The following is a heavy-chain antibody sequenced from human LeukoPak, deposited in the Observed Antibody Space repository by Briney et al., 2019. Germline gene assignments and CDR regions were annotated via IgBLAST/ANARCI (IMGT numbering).Heavy chain of an antibody. D-gene: IGHD3-10*01. CDR1: GGSVSSYY. Sequence: SETLSLTCTVSGGSVSSYYWSGIRQPAGKGLEWIGRIYTSGSTNYNPSLKSRVTMSVDTSKNQFSLKLSSVTAADTAVYYCARESSLLWFGELRALDYWGQGTLVTVSS. CDR2: IYTSGST. V-gene: IGHV4-4*07. J-gene: IGHJ4*02. CDR3: ARESSLLWFGELRALDY.